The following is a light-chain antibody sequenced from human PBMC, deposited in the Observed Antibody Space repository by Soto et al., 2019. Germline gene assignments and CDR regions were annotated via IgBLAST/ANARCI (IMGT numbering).Light chain of an antibody. Sequence: QSALTQPASVSGSPGQSITISCIGTISDIGGYNYVGWYQHHPGKATKLLIYDVSNRPSGVSNRFSGSKSGNTASLTISGLQAEDEADYYCSSYATTSPLVFGGGTKLTVL. V-gene: IGLV2-14*03. CDR3: SSYATTSPLV. CDR2: DVS. J-gene: IGLJ2*01. CDR1: ISDIGGYNY.